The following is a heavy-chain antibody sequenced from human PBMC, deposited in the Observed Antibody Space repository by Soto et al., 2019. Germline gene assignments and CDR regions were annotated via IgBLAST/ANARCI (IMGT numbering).Heavy chain of an antibody. CDR3: AKERYGQLWLEDYGLDV. Sequence: QVQLVESGGGVVQSGRSLRLSCAASGFTFSSYGIQWVRQAPGKGLEWVALISDDGSNKYYADSVKGRFTTSRDNSKNTLYPQMNSLKTEDTGVYYCAKERYGQLWLEDYGLDVWGQRTTGTVSS. V-gene: IGHV3-30*18. J-gene: IGHJ6*01. D-gene: IGHD3-10*01. CDR2: ISDDGSNK. CDR1: GFTFSSYG.